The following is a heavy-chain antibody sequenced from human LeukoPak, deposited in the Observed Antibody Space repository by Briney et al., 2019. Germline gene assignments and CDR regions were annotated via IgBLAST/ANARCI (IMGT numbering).Heavy chain of an antibody. V-gene: IGHV3-7*01. CDR2: IKHDGSEK. J-gene: IGHJ4*02. CDR1: GFAFSSYW. CDR3: ARSRTYYDFWSGYKFIDY. D-gene: IGHD3-3*01. Sequence: GGSLRLSCAASGFAFSSYWMSWVRQAPGKGLEWVANIKHDGSEKYYVDSVKGRFTISRDNAKNALYLQMNSLRGEDTAVYYCARSRTYYDFWSGYKFIDYWGQGTLVTVSS.